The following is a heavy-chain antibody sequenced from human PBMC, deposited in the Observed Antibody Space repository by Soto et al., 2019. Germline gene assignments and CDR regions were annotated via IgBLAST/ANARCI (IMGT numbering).Heavy chain of an antibody. J-gene: IGHJ4*02. CDR1: GFTFSSYG. D-gene: IGHD5-12*01. V-gene: IGHV3-30*18. Sequence: QVQLVESGGGVVQPGRSLRLSCAASGFTFSSYGMHWVRQAPGKGLEWVAVISYDGSNKYYADSVKGRFTISRDNSKNTLYLQMNSLRAEDTAVYYCAKDRQGWLQFDFDYWGQGTLVTVSS. CDR2: ISYDGSNK. CDR3: AKDRQGWLQFDFDY.